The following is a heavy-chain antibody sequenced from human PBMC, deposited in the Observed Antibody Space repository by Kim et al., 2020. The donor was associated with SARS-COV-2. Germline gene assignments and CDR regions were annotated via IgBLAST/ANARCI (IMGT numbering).Heavy chain of an antibody. V-gene: IGHV1-3*01. CDR2: SNAGNGNT. J-gene: IGHJ6*03. Sequence: ASVKVSCKASGYTFTSYAMHWVRQAPGQRLEGMGWSNAGNGNTKYSQKFQGRVTITRDTSASTAYMELSSLRSEDTAVYYCARDSYYDIFRYYYYYMDVWGKGTTVTVSS. D-gene: IGHD3-9*01. CDR3: ARDSYYDIFRYYYYYMDV. CDR1: GYTFTSYA.